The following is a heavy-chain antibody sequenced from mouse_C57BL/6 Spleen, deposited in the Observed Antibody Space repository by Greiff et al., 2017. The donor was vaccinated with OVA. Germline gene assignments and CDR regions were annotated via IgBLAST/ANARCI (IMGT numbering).Heavy chain of an antibody. CDR1: GYTFTDHT. D-gene: IGHD2-4*01. V-gene: IGHV1-78*01. J-gene: IGHJ4*01. CDR2: IYPRDGST. Sequence: QVQLQQSDAELVKPGASVKISCKVSGYTFTDHTIHWMKQRPEQGLEWIGYIYPRDGSTKYNEKFKGKATLTAEKSSSTAYMQLNSLTSEDSAVYFCATPIYYDYSYYYAMDYWGQGTSVTVSS. CDR3: ATPIYYDYSYYYAMDY.